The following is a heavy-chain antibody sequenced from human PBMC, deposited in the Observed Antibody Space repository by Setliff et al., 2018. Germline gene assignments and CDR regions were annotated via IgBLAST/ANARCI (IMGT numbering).Heavy chain of an antibody. CDR2: ISDTSAFI. CDR1: GLTLTPYT. J-gene: IGHJ4*02. D-gene: IGHD1-26*01. Sequence: GGSLRLSCAASGLTLTPYTMTWVRQAPGKGPEWVSSISDTSAFIYYADSVKGRFTISRDNAKNTVYLEMNNLRADDTAVYYCAGDPPRSDWRLDSWGQGTLVTVSS. V-gene: IGHV3-21*01. CDR3: AGDPPRSDWRLDS.